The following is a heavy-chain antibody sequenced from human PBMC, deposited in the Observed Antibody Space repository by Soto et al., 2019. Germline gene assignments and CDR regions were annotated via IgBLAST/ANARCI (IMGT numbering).Heavy chain of an antibody. CDR2: IWYDGSNK. Sequence: QVQLVESGGGVVQPGRSLRLSCAASGFTFSSYGMHWVRQAPGKGLEWVAVIWYDGSNKYYADSVKGRFTISRDNSKNTLYQQMNSLRAEDTAVYYCASGDIVVVPAAMDYWGQGTLVTVSS. D-gene: IGHD2-2*01. V-gene: IGHV3-33*01. CDR3: ASGDIVVVPAAMDY. J-gene: IGHJ4*02. CDR1: GFTFSSYG.